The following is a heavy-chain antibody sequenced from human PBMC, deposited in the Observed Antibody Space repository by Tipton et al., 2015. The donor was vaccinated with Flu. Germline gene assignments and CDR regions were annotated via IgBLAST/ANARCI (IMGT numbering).Heavy chain of an antibody. D-gene: IGHD3-3*01. Sequence: TLSLTCTVSGGSISSGGYYWSWIRQHPGKGLEWIGYIYYSGSTYHNPSLKSRVTISVDTSKNQFSLKLSSVTAADTAVYYCARGAYDFWRGYPTHYFDYWGQGTLVTVSS. CDR2: IYYSGST. CDR1: GGSISSGGYY. V-gene: IGHV4-31*03. J-gene: IGHJ4*02. CDR3: ARGAYDFWRGYPTHYFDY.